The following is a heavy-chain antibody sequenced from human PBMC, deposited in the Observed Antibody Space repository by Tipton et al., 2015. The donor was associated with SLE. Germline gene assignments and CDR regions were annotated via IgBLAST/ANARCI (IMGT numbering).Heavy chain of an antibody. D-gene: IGHD5-12*01. J-gene: IGHJ4*02. V-gene: IGHV3-30*04. CDR2: ISYDGSNT. CDR3: AKEHSGYDCYFDY. CDR1: GFTFSSYA. Sequence: RSLRLSCAASGFTFSSYAMHWVRQAPGKGLEWVAVISYDGSNTYYADSVKGRFTISRDNSKNTLYLQMNSLRAEDTAVYYCAKEHSGYDCYFDYWGQGTLVTVSS.